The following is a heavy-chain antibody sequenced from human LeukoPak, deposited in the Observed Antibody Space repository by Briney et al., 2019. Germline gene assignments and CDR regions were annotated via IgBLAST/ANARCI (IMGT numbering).Heavy chain of an antibody. CDR3: AXXXXXXXXTHKPHAGDY. CDR2: INPNSGGT. V-gene: IGHV1-2*02. Sequence: ASVKVSCKASGYTFTGYYMHWVRQAPGQGLEWMGWINPNSGGTNYAQKFQGRVTMTRDTSISTAYMELSRLRSDDTAVYYWAXXXXXXXXTHKPHAGDYWGQGTLVTVSS. J-gene: IGHJ4*02. CDR1: GYTFTGYY.